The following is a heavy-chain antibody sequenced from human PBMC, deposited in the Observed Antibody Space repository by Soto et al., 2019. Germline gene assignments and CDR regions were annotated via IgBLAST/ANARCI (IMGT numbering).Heavy chain of an antibody. CDR1: GYTFTSYG. V-gene: IGHV1-18*01. Sequence: QVQLVQSGAEVKKPGASVKVSCKASGYTFTSYGISWVRQAPGQGLEWMGWISAYNGNTNYAQKLQGRVTMTTDTFTSTAYMELGSLRSDDTAVYYCARDPSCSSTRCYIGYDYYGMDVWGQGTTVTVSS. D-gene: IGHD2-2*02. CDR3: ARDPSCSSTRCYIGYDYYGMDV. CDR2: ISAYNGNT. J-gene: IGHJ6*02.